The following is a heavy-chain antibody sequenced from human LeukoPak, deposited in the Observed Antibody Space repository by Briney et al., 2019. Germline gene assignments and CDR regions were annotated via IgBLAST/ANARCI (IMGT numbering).Heavy chain of an antibody. CDR1: GYTFTGYY. CDR2: ISAYNGNT. V-gene: IGHV1-18*04. CDR3: ARDGSGTDLDY. J-gene: IGHJ4*02. D-gene: IGHD3-10*01. Sequence: ASVKVSCKASGYTFTGYYMHWVRQAPGQGLEWMGWISAYNGNTNYAQKLQGRVTMTTDTSTSTAYMELRSLRSDDTAVYYCARDGSGTDLDYWGQGTLVTVSS.